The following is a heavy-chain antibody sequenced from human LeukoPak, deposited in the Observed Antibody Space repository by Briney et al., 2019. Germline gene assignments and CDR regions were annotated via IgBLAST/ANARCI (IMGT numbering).Heavy chain of an antibody. CDR2: IYHSGST. J-gene: IGHJ5*02. CDR1: GGSISSGGYS. D-gene: IGHD2-15*01. Sequence: SETLSLTCAVSGGSISSGGYSWSWIRQPPGKGLEWIGYIYHSGSTYYNPSLKSRVTISVDTSKSQFSLKLTSVTAADTAVYYCARGWLNRDIQSLVVPSDPWGRGTLVTVSS. V-gene: IGHV4-30-2*01. CDR3: ARGWLNRDIQSLVVPSDP.